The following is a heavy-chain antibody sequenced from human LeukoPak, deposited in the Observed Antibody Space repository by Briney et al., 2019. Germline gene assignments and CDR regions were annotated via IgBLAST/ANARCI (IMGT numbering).Heavy chain of an antibody. V-gene: IGHV3-21*01. CDR2: ISSSSRYI. J-gene: IGHJ4*02. CDR1: GFTFSSFS. Sequence: AGGSLGLSCAASGFTFSSFSMNWVRQAPGKGLEWVSSISSSSRYIYYADSVKGRFTISRDNAKNSLYLQMNSLRAEDTAVYYCARDEGYYFDYWGQGTLVTVSS. CDR3: ARDEGYYFDY.